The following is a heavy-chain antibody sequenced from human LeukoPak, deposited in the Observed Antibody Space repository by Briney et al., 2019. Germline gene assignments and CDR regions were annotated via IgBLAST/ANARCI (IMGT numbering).Heavy chain of an antibody. Sequence: GASVKVSCKASGYTFTSYGISWVRQAPGQGLEWMGWMNPNSGNTGYAQKFQGRVTMTRNTSISTAYMELSSLRSEDTAVYYCARGRELLMVDYWGQGTLVTVSS. J-gene: IGHJ4*02. D-gene: IGHD1-26*01. CDR2: MNPNSGNT. CDR3: ARGRELLMVDY. V-gene: IGHV1-8*02. CDR1: GYTFTSYG.